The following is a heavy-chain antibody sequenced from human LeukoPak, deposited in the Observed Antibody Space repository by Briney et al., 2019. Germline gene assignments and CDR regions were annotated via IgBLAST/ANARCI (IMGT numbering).Heavy chain of an antibody. D-gene: IGHD6-13*01. CDR1: GGSISSSSYY. V-gene: IGHV4-39*01. CDR2: IYYSGST. Sequence: SETLSLTCTVSGGSISSSSYYWGWIRQPPGKGLEWIGSIYYSGSTYYNPSLKSRATISVDTSKNQFSLKLSSVTAADTAVYYCATSIAAAGPYYFDYWGQGTLVTVSS. J-gene: IGHJ4*02. CDR3: ATSIAAAGPYYFDY.